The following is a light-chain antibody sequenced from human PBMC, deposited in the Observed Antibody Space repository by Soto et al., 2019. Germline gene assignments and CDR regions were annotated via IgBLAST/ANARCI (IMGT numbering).Light chain of an antibody. CDR2: DTS. V-gene: IGKV3-15*01. J-gene: IGKJ1*01. Sequence: TQSPATLSLSPGERATLSCRASQSIHTSLAWYQQKPGQTPRLLIYDTSTRATGVPTRFSGSRSGAEFTLTINSLQSEDFAVYYCQQYGSLPGTFGQGTKVDI. CDR1: QSIHTS. CDR3: QQYGSLPGT.